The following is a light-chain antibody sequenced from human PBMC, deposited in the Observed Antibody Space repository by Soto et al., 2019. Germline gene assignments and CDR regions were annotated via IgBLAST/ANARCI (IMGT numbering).Light chain of an antibody. CDR3: QQYNNWPQT. Sequence: EIVMTQSPATLSVSPGERATLSCRASQSVSSNLAWYQQKPGQAPRLLIYGASTRATGIPARFSGSGSGTEFTLTFSSLQSEDFAVYYCQQYNNWPQTFGQGDQGGYQ. J-gene: IGKJ1*01. CDR1: QSVSSN. CDR2: GAS. V-gene: IGKV3-15*01.